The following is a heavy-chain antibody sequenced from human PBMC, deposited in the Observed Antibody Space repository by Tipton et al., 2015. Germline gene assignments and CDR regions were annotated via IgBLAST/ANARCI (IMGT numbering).Heavy chain of an antibody. D-gene: IGHD2-21*02. Sequence: TLSLTCAVSAYSISSDYYWGWIRQPPGKGLEWIGSISHSGNTYYNPSLKSRVTMSRGTSKNQFSLKLTSVTAADTAVYYCASPSLPHDRGDYYFQSWGQGSLVTVSS. J-gene: IGHJ4*02. CDR1: AYSISSDYY. CDR2: ISHSGNT. V-gene: IGHV4-38-2*01. CDR3: ASPSLPHDRGDYYFQS.